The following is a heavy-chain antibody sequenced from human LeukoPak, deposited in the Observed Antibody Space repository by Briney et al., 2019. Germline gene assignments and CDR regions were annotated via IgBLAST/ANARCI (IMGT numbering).Heavy chain of an antibody. J-gene: IGHJ4*02. CDR2: INPNSGGT. CDR1: GGTFSSYA. D-gene: IGHD1-26*01. CDR3: ARDRGRLGVPFGY. V-gene: IGHV1-2*02. Sequence: ASVKVSCKASGGTFSSYAISWVRQAPGQGLEWMGWINPNSGGTNYAQKFQGRVTMTRDTSISTAYMELSRLRSDDTAVYYCARDRGRLGVPFGYWGQGTLVTVSS.